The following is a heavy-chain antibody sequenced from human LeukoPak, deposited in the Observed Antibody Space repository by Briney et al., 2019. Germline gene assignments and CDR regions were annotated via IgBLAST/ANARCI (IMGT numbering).Heavy chain of an antibody. CDR1: GFRFSSSW. V-gene: IGHV3-7*01. D-gene: IGHD4/OR15-4a*01. Sequence: GSLRLSCAASGFRFSSSWMNWVRQAPGKGLEWVANIKEDGSETYYVDSVKGRFTISRDNAKNSLYLQMNSLRTEDTAVYYCGVLYWGQGTLVTVSS. J-gene: IGHJ4*02. CDR2: IKEDGSET. CDR3: GVLY.